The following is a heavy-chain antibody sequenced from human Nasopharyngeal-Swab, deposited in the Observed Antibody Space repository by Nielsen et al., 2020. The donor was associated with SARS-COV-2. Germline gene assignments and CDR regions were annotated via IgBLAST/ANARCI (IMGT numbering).Heavy chain of an antibody. J-gene: IGHJ4*02. CDR2: ISYDGSNK. V-gene: IGHV3-30-3*01. D-gene: IGHD1-26*01. CDR3: AREGIVGATDLSFDY. CDR1: GFTFSSYA. Sequence: GESLKISCAASGFTFSSYAMHWVRQAPGKGPEWVAVISYDGSNKYYADSVKGRFTISRDNSKNTLYLQMNSLRAEDTAVYYCAREGIVGATDLSFDYWGQGTLVTVSS.